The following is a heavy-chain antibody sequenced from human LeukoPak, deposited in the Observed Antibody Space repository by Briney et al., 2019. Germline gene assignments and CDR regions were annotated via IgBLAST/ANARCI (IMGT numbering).Heavy chain of an antibody. Sequence: PGGSLRLSCAASGFTFSTYAMHWVRQAPGKGLEWVVAITSDGSKKYYADSVKGRITISRDNSKSSLYLQMNSLTPEDTAAYYCARTALRYYGSGSFSLDVFDIWGQGTMVTASS. V-gene: IGHV3-30-3*01. CDR2: ITSDGSKK. D-gene: IGHD3-10*01. CDR3: ARTALRYYGSGSFSLDVFDI. J-gene: IGHJ3*02. CDR1: GFTFSTYA.